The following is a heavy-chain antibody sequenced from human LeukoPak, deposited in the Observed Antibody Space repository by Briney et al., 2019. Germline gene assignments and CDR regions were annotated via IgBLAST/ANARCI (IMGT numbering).Heavy chain of an antibody. V-gene: IGHV3-66*02. Sequence: GGSLRLSCAASGFTVSSNYMSWVRQAPGKGLEWVSVLYSGGGTYYADSVRGRFTISRDNSKNTVYLQMNSLSTEDTALHYCASGYNWNYLFGYWGQGTLVTVSS. J-gene: IGHJ4*02. CDR1: GFTVSSNY. CDR3: ASGYNWNYLFGY. D-gene: IGHD1-7*01. CDR2: LYSGGGT.